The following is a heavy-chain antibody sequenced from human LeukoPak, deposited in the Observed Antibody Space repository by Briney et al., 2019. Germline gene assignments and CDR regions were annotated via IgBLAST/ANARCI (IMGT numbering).Heavy chain of an antibody. D-gene: IGHD3-10*01. J-gene: IGHJ4*02. CDR3: AREAGRVGSYFPYYFDY. Sequence: GGSLRLPCAASGFTFSSYEMNWVRQAPGKGLEWVSYIGNSGSTIYYADSVKGRFTISRDNAKNSLYLQMNSLRAEDTAVYYCAREAGRVGSYFPYYFDYWGQGTLVTVSS. V-gene: IGHV3-48*03. CDR2: IGNSGSTI. CDR1: GFTFSSYE.